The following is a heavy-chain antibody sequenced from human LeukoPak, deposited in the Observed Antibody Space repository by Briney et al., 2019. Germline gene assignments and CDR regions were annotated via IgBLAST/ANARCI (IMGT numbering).Heavy chain of an antibody. CDR1: GGSFSGYY. Sequence: SETLSLTCAVYGGSFSGYYWSWIRQPPGKGLEWIGEINHSGSTNYNPSLKSRVTISVDTSKNQFSPKLSSVTAADTAVYYCARGDQYCGGDCYSYYYYYYGMDVWGQGTTVTVSS. CDR2: INHSGST. J-gene: IGHJ6*02. CDR3: ARGDQYCGGDCYSYYYYYYGMDV. V-gene: IGHV4-34*01. D-gene: IGHD2-21*02.